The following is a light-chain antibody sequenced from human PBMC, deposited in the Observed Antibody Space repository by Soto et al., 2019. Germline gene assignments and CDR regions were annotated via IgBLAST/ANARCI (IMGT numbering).Light chain of an antibody. Sequence: SYEQTQPPSVSVAPGQTARITCGGNNIGRKSVHWYQQKPGQAPVLAVFDDSDRPSGIPERFSGSNSGNTATLTISSVEAGDEADYFCQVWDSTNDHFVFGTGTKV. J-gene: IGLJ1*01. CDR2: DDS. V-gene: IGLV3-21*02. CDR1: NIGRKS. CDR3: QVWDSTNDHFV.